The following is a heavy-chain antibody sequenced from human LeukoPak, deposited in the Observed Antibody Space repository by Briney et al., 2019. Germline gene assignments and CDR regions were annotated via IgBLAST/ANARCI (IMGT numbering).Heavy chain of an antibody. Sequence: GGSLRLSCAASGFTFSSYAMSWVRQAPGKGRKWVSAISGSGRGTYYADSVKGRFTISRDNSKNTLYLQMNSLRAEDTAVYYCAKDLGDYGDLSYYFDYWGQGTLVTVSS. V-gene: IGHV3-23*01. CDR2: ISGSGRGT. CDR1: GFTFSSYA. D-gene: IGHD4-17*01. J-gene: IGHJ4*02. CDR3: AKDLGDYGDLSYYFDY.